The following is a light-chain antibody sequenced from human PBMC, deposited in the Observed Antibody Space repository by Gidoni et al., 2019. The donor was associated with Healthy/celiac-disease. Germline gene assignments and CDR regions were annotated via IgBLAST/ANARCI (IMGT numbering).Light chain of an antibody. CDR2: SNN. J-gene: IGLJ3*02. CDR3: AAWDDSLNGWV. CDR1: SSNIGRNT. Sequence: QSVLTPPLSASGTPGQRVTISCSGSSSNIGRNTVNWSQQLPGTAPNLLIYSNNQRPSGVPDRFSGSKSGTSASLAISGLQSEDEADYYCAAWDDSLNGWVFGGGTKLTVL. V-gene: IGLV1-44*01.